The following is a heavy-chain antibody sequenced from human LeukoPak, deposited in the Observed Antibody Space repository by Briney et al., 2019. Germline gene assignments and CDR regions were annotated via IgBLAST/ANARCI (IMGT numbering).Heavy chain of an antibody. Sequence: ASVKVSCKSSGYTFTTYGITWVRQAPGQGLEWMGWISTDNGDTNHAQKLQGRVTMTTDTSTSTAYMELRSLRSDDTAVYYCAREGLGELTLDCWGQGTLVTVSS. CDR3: AREGLGELTLDC. J-gene: IGHJ4*02. V-gene: IGHV1-18*01. D-gene: IGHD3-16*01. CDR1: GYTFTTYG. CDR2: ISTDNGDT.